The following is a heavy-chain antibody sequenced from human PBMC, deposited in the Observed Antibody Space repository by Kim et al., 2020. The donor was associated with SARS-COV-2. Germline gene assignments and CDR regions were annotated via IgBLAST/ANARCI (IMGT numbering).Heavy chain of an antibody. J-gene: IGHJ5*02. CDR2: IYYRGST. D-gene: IGHD2-15*01. V-gene: IGHV4-59*13. CDR1: GGSISSNY. Sequence: SETLSLTCTVSGGSISSNYWSWIRQPPGKGLEWIGYIYYRGSTNYNPSLQSRVTMSVDTSKNQFSLKLSSVTAADTAVYYCARELRHNWFDPWGQGTLVT. CDR3: ARELRHNWFDP.